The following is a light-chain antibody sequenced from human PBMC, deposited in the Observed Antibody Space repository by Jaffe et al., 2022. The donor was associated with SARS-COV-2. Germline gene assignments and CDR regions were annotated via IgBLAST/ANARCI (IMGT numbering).Light chain of an antibody. CDR3: SSYAGTRNYV. CDR1: SSDVGAYKY. V-gene: IGLV2-8*01. J-gene: IGLJ1*01. CDR2: EVS. Sequence: QSALTQPPSASGSPGQSVTISCTGTSSDVGAYKYVSWYQQHPGKAPKLMIFEVSERPSGVPDRFSGSKSGNTASLTVSGLQAEDEADYYCSSYAGTRNYVFGSGTKVTVL.